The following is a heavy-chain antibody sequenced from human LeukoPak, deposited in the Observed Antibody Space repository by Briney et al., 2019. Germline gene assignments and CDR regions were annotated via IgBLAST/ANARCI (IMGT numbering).Heavy chain of an antibody. CDR2: IYTSGST. J-gene: IGHJ2*01. CDR3: ARAGMATTPYWYFDL. Sequence: SETLSLTCTVSGGSISSYYWSWIRQPAGKGLEWIGRIYTSGSTNYNPSLKSRVTISVDTSKNQFSLKLSSVTAADTAVYYCARAGMATTPYWYFDLWGRGTLVTVSS. D-gene: IGHD5-24*01. V-gene: IGHV4-4*07. CDR1: GGSISSYY.